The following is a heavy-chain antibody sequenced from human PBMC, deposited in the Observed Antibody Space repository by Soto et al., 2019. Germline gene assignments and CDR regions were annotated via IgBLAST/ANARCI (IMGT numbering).Heavy chain of an antibody. J-gene: IGHJ4*02. CDR2: VSYDAGYK. Sequence: QVQLVESGGGMVQPGRSLRLSCTVSGFTFSTYDMHWVRQAPGKGLEWVAVVSYDAGYKNYADSVKSRFTISRDNSKNTLYLQMTGLRPEDTAVYYCAKVSISKSSAVTFDSWGQGTLVTVSS. CDR1: GFTFSTYD. D-gene: IGHD2-15*01. CDR3: AKVSISKSSAVTFDS. V-gene: IGHV3-30*18.